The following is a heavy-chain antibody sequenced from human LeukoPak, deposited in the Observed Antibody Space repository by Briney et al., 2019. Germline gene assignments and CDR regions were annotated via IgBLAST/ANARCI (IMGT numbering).Heavy chain of an antibody. CDR1: GGTFSSYA. J-gene: IGHJ4*02. CDR3: ARDSATTSDY. CDR2: IIPILGIA. D-gene: IGHD4-17*01. Sequence: VASVKVSCKASGGTFSSYAVSWVRQAPGQGLEWMGRIIPILGIANYAQKFQGRVTITADKSTSTAYMELSSLRSEDTAVYYCARDSATTSDYWGQGTLVTVSS. V-gene: IGHV1-69*04.